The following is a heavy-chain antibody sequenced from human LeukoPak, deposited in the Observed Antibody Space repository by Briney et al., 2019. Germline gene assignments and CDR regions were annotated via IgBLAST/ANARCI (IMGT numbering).Heavy chain of an antibody. V-gene: IGHV1-2*02. Sequence: GASVKVSCKASGYTFTGYYMHWVRQAPGQGPEWMGWINPNSGGTNYAQKFQGRVTMTRDTSISTAYMELSRLRSDDTAVYYCARSEYCGGDCYSDAFDIWGQGTMVTVSS. J-gene: IGHJ3*02. CDR1: GYTFTGYY. CDR3: ARSEYCGGDCYSDAFDI. D-gene: IGHD2-21*01. CDR2: INPNSGGT.